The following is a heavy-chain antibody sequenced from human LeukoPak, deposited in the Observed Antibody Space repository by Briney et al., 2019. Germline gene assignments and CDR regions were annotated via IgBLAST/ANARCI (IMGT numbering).Heavy chain of an antibody. D-gene: IGHD4/OR15-4a*01. CDR1: GFTFSSYS. Sequence: GGSLRLSCAASGFTFSSYSMNWVRQAPGKGLEWVSYISSSSSTIYYADSVKGRFTISRDNAKNSLYLQMNSLRAEDTAVYYCAKDRANSYTFDIWGQGTMVTVSS. CDR2: ISSSSSTI. J-gene: IGHJ3*02. V-gene: IGHV3-48*01. CDR3: AKDRANSYTFDI.